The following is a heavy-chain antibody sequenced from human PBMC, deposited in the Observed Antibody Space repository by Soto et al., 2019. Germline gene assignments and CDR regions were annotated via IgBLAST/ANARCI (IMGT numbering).Heavy chain of an antibody. CDR2: IYYSGIT. V-gene: IGHV4-39*01. D-gene: IGHD3-10*01. CDR1: GGSISSSDDY. CDR3: ARHRSGRIRGLIASYYFVY. Sequence: PSETLSLTCTVSGGSISSSDDYWGGIRQPPGKGLERIGSIYYSGITYYYPSLKSRVTISVDTSKNQFFLELSSVTAADTAVSYCARHRSGRIRGLIASYYFVYWGQGALVTVSS. J-gene: IGHJ4*02.